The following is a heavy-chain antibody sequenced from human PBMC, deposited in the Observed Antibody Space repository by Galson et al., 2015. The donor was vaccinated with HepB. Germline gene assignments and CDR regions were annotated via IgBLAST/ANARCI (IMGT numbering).Heavy chain of an antibody. J-gene: IGHJ5*02. D-gene: IGHD3-10*01. CDR2: INAGNGNT. Sequence: SVKVSCKASGYTFTSYAIHWVRQAPGQRLEWMGWINAGNGNTKYSQKFQGRVTITRDTSAGTAYMELSSLRSEDTAVYYCARGPSRGWFDPWGQGTLVTVSS. CDR1: GYTFTSYA. V-gene: IGHV1-3*01. CDR3: ARGPSRGWFDP.